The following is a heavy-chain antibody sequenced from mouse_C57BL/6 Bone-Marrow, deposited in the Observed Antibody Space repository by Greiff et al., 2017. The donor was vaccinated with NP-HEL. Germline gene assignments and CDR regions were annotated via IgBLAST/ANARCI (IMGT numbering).Heavy chain of an antibody. CDR3: AFYGLYYAMDY. J-gene: IGHJ4*01. CDR2: IYPGGGYT. D-gene: IGHD1-1*01. Sequence: QVQLKESGAELVRPGTSVKMSCKASGYTFTNYWIGWAKQRPGHGLEWIGDIYPGGGYTNYNEKFKGKATLTADKSSSTAYMQFSSLTSEDSAIYYCAFYGLYYAMDYWGQGTSVTVSS. CDR1: GYTFTNYW. V-gene: IGHV1-63*01.